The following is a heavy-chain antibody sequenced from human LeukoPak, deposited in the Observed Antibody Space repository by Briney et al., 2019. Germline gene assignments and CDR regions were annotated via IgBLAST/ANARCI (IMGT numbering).Heavy chain of an antibody. CDR1: GFSFSSYA. Sequence: PGGSLRLSCTASGFSFSSYAMSWVRQAPGKGLEWVSVIYSGGSTYYADSVKGRFTISRDNSKNTLYLQMNSLRAEDTAVYYCARDLYDSSGYYYYYGMDVWGQGTTVTVSS. D-gene: IGHD3-22*01. J-gene: IGHJ6*02. CDR3: ARDLYDSSGYYYYYGMDV. CDR2: IYSGGST. V-gene: IGHV3-53*01.